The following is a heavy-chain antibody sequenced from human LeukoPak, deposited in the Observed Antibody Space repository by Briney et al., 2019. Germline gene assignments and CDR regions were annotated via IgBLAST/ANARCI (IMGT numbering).Heavy chain of an antibody. CDR3: ARERGALSFDY. CDR1: GGSISSYY. D-gene: IGHD5-12*01. V-gene: IGHV4-59*01. Sequence: SETLSLTCTVSGGSISSYYWSWLRQPPGKGLEWIGYIYYSGSTNYNPSLKSRGTISVDTSKNQFSLKLSSVTAADTAVYYCARERGALSFDYWGQGTLVTVSS. CDR2: IYYSGST. J-gene: IGHJ4*02.